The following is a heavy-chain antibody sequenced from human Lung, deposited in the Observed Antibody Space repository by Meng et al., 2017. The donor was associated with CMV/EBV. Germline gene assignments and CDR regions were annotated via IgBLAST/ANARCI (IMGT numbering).Heavy chain of an antibody. V-gene: IGHV1-2*02. CDR3: ARDPSASVWSGYHEY. CDR1: GYSFPDYH. D-gene: IGHD3-3*01. CDR2: INPYSGDT. Sequence: SVNVSRKASGYSFPDYHIHWVRLAPGQGLEWMGRINPYSGDTHFAQNLQGRVTMTRDTSISTAYMELTSLKSDDTAIYYCARDPSASVWSGYHEYWGQRALVTFSS. J-gene: IGHJ4*02.